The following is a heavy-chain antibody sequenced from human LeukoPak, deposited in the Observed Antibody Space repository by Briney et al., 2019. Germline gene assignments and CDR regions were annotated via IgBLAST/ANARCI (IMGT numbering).Heavy chain of an antibody. CDR1: GFTFSSYA. Sequence: GSLRLSCAASGFTFSSYAMSWVRQAPGKGLEWVSAISGSGGSTYYADSVKGRFTISRDNSKNTLYLQMNSLRAEDTAVYYCAREAYSSSWYYYYYGMDVWGQGTTVTVSS. CDR3: AREAYSSSWYYYYYGMDV. V-gene: IGHV3-23*01. J-gene: IGHJ6*02. CDR2: ISGSGGST. D-gene: IGHD6-13*01.